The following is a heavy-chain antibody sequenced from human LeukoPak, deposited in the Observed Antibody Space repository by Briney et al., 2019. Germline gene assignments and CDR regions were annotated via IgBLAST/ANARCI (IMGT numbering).Heavy chain of an antibody. Sequence: SETLSLTCTVSGGSISSYYWGWIRQPPGKGLEWIGSIYYSGSPYYNPSLKSRVTISVDTSKTQFSLKLSSVTAADTAVYYCARQWYNWNSNNYFDYWGQGTLVTVSS. J-gene: IGHJ4*02. CDR1: GGSISSYY. D-gene: IGHD1-7*01. CDR2: IYYSGSP. V-gene: IGHV4-39*01. CDR3: ARQWYNWNSNNYFDY.